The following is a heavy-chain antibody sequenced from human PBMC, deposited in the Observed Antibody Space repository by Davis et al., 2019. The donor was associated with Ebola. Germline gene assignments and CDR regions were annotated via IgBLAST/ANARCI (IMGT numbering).Heavy chain of an antibody. CDR2: ISAYNGNT. CDR1: GYTFTSYG. J-gene: IGHJ6*04. CDR3: ARWYSPRYYYYYGMDV. D-gene: IGHD2-21*01. Sequence: ASVKVSCKASGYTFTSYGISWVRQAPGQGLEWMGWISAYNGNTNYAQKLQGRVTMTTDTSTSTAYMELRSLRSDDTAVYYCARWYSPRYYYYYGMDVWGKGTTVTISS. V-gene: IGHV1-18*04.